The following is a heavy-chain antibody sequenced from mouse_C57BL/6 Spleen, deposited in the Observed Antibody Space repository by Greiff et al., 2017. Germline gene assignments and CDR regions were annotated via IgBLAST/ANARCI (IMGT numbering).Heavy chain of an antibody. D-gene: IGHD2-1*01. CDR1: GYTFTSYW. CDR3: ARGGNSYYYAMDY. Sequence: VQLQQPGTELVKPGASVKLSCKASGYTFTSYWMHWVKQRPGQGLEWIGNINPSNGGTNYNEKFKSKATLTVDKSSSTAYMQLSSLTSEDSAVYYCARGGNSYYYAMDYWGQGTSVTVSS. CDR2: INPSNGGT. J-gene: IGHJ4*01. V-gene: IGHV1-53*01.